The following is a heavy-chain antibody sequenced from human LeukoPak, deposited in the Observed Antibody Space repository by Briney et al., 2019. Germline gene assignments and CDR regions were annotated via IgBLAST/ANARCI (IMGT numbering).Heavy chain of an antibody. V-gene: IGHV3-7*01. CDR3: ARDMAAAVLDYYYYGMDV. D-gene: IGHD6-13*01. CDR2: IKQDGSEK. J-gene: IGHJ6*02. Sequence: GRSLRLSCAASGFTFSTYAMHWVRQAPGKGLEWVANIKQDGSEKYYVDSVKGRFTISRDNAKNSLYLQMNSLRAEDTAVYYCARDMAAAVLDYYYYGMDVWGQGTTVTVSS. CDR1: GFTFSTYA.